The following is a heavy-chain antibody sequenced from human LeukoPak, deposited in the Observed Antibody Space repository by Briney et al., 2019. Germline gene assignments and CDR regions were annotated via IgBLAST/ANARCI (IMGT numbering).Heavy chain of an antibody. J-gene: IGHJ4*02. V-gene: IGHV4-59*08. CDR2: IYYSGST. CDR1: GGSISSYY. D-gene: IGHD4-11*01. CDR3: ARLAPGDYPEYYFYY. Sequence: PSETLSFTCTVSGGSISSYYWSWIRQPPGKGLEWIGYIYYSGSTNYNPSLKSRVTISVDTSKNQFSLKLSSVTAADTAVYYCARLAPGDYPEYYFYYWGQGTLVTVSS.